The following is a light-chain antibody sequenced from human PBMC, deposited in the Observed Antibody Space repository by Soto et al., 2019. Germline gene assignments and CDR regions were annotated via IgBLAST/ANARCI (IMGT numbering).Light chain of an antibody. V-gene: IGKV3-15*01. Sequence: EVLMTQSQGTLSVSPGERVTVSCRASQSIGSNLAWYQQKPGQAPRLLIYGASTRVIGVPDRFSGGMSGTEFTLTISSLQSEDIAVYFCQQYNDWPPYTFGQGTKLEIK. CDR1: QSIGSN. J-gene: IGKJ2*01. CDR2: GAS. CDR3: QQYNDWPPYT.